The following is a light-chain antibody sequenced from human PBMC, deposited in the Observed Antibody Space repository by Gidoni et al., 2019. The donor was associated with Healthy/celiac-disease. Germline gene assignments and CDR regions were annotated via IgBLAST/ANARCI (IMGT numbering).Light chain of an antibody. CDR1: QSVSSY. CDR2: DAS. CDR3: QQRSNWPPLT. J-gene: IGKJ4*01. Sequence: EIVLTQSPATLSLSPGERATLSCRASQSVSSYLAWYQQKPGQAPRLLIYDASNRATGIPARFSGSGSGTDCTLTISSLEPEDFAVYYCQQRSNWPPLTFGGGNKVEIK. V-gene: IGKV3-11*01.